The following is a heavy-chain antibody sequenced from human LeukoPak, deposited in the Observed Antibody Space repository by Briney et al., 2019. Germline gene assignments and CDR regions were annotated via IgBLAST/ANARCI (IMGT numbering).Heavy chain of an antibody. CDR3: ARGRIAARGSDY. CDR2: ISSSSSYI. Sequence: PGGSLRLSCAASGFTFSSYSMNWVRQAPGKGLEWVSSISSSSSYIYYADSVKGRFTISRDNAKNSLYLQMNSLRAEDTAVYYCARGRIAARGSDYWGRGTLVTVSS. V-gene: IGHV3-21*01. J-gene: IGHJ4*02. CDR1: GFTFSSYS. D-gene: IGHD6-6*01.